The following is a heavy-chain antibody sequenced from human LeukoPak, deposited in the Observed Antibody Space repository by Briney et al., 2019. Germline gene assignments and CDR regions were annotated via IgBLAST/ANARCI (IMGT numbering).Heavy chain of an antibody. Sequence: SETLSLTCTVSGGSIRSSSYYWGWIRQPPGKGLEWIGSTYYSGSTYYNPSLESRVTISVDTSKNQFSLKLSSVTAADMAVYYCASAGSYWVDYWGQGTLVTAS. CDR2: TYYSGST. D-gene: IGHD3-10*01. CDR3: ASAGSYWVDY. CDR1: GGSIRSSSYY. V-gene: IGHV4-39*01. J-gene: IGHJ4*02.